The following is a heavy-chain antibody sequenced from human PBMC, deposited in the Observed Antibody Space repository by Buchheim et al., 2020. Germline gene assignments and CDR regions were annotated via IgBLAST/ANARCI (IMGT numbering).Heavy chain of an antibody. J-gene: IGHJ4*02. CDR3: ARAGGIAAAKKTAVRFDY. Sequence: QVQLVQSGAEVKKPGASVKVSCKASGYTFTGYYMHWVRQAPGQGLEWMGWINPNSGGPNYAQKFQGRVTMTRDTSISTAYMELSRLRSDDTAVYYCARAGGIAAAKKTAVRFDYWGQGTL. V-gene: IGHV1-2*02. D-gene: IGHD6-13*01. CDR1: GYTFTGYY. CDR2: INPNSGGP.